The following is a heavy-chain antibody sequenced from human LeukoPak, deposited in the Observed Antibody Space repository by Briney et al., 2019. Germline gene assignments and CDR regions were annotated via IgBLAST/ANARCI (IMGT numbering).Heavy chain of an antibody. Sequence: GGPLRLSCAASGFTFSSYEMNWVRQAPAKGLEWLSYISSSGGTMYYADSVKGRFTISRDNAKNSLYLQMSSLRVEDTAVYYCARAGRVTASGWGRHFDLWGRGTLVTVSS. J-gene: IGHJ2*01. CDR1: GFTFSSYE. CDR3: ARAGRVTASGWGRHFDL. D-gene: IGHD3-10*01. CDR2: ISSSGGTM. V-gene: IGHV3-48*03.